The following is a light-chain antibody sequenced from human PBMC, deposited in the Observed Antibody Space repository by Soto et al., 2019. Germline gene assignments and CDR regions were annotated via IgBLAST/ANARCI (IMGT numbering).Light chain of an antibody. CDR2: GAS. CDR1: QSVSNN. Sequence: EIVLTQSPATLSLPPGERATLSCRASQSVSNNLARYQQKPGQAPRLLIYGASTRATGVPARFSGSGSGTEFNLTISSLQPDDFETYYCQQYNTYSTIGHGIRLGIK. CDR3: QQYNTYST. J-gene: IGKJ5*01. V-gene: IGKV3-15*01.